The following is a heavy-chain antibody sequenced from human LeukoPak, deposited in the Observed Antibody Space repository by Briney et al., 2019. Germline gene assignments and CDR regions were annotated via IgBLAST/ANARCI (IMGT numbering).Heavy chain of an antibody. D-gene: IGHD5-18*01. CDR2: MNPNSGNT. CDR1: GYTFTSYD. V-gene: IGHV1-8*01. Sequence: ASVKVSCKASGYTFTSYDINWVRQATGQGLEWMGWMNPNSGNTGYAQKFQGRVTMTRNTSISTAYMELRSLRSDDTAVYYCARDGRYSYGYEVDYWGQGTLVTVSS. J-gene: IGHJ4*02. CDR3: ARDGRYSYGYEVDY.